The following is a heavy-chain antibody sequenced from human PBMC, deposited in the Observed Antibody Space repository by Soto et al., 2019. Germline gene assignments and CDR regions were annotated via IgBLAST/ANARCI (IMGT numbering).Heavy chain of an antibody. CDR1: GFTFSSYA. Sequence: GGSLRLSYAASGFTFSSYAMHWVRQAPGKGLEWVAVISYDGSNKYYADSVKGRFTISRDNSKNTLYLQMNSLRAEDTAVYYCARDHRSYYYDSSGYYPHDYWGQGTLVTVSS. J-gene: IGHJ4*02. V-gene: IGHV3-30-3*01. D-gene: IGHD3-22*01. CDR2: ISYDGSNK. CDR3: ARDHRSYYYDSSGYYPHDY.